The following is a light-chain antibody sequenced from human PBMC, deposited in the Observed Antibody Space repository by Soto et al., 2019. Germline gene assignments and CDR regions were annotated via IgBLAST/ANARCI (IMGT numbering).Light chain of an antibody. Sequence: QSVLTQPPSVSGAPGQRVTISCTGSSSNIGAGSDVHWYQQLPGTAPKLLSYGNSNRPSGVPDRFSGSKSGTSASLAITGLQAEDEADYYCQYYDSSLSVVFGGGNKLTVL. J-gene: IGLJ2*01. CDR1: SSNIGAGSD. CDR2: GNS. CDR3: QYYDSSLSVV. V-gene: IGLV1-40*01.